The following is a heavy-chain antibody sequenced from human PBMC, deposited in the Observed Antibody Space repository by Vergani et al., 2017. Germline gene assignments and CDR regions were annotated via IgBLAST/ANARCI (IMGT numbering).Heavy chain of an antibody. V-gene: IGHV3-23*01. CDR1: GFTFSACP. D-gene: IGHD2-2*01. CDR3: ARLXYCSSTTCRQAFDI. J-gene: IGHJ3*02. Sequence: EVQLLQSGGGVIQPGGSVRLSCAASGFTFSACPMTWVRQAPGKGLEWVSAISARYPSTYYADSVKGRFTISRDNSKNMLYLQMNSLRAEDTAVYYCARLXYCSSTTCRQAFDIWGQGTMVTVSS. CDR2: ISARYPST.